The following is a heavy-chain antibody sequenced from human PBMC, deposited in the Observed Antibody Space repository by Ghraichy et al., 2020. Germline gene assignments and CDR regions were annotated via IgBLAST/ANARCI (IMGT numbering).Heavy chain of an antibody. CDR2: VTYDGSDT. V-gene: IGHV3-74*01. CDR3: VRDGHQIILLEY. J-gene: IGHJ4*02. Sequence: GGSLRLSCAASGFTFSRHWMHWVRQAPGKRLEWVSRVTYDGSDTSYADSVRGRFTISRDNAKNTLYLQMNSLKVEDTATYYCVRDGHQIILLEYWGLGTLVTVSS. CDR1: GFTFSRHW.